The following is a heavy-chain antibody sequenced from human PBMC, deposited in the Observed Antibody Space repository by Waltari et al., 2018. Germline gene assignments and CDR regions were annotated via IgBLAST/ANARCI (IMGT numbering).Heavy chain of an antibody. CDR2: ISSSSSYI. Sequence: VQLVESGGGLVKPGGSLRLSCAASGFTFRSYSMHWVRQAPGARMEWLSSISSSSSYIYYADSVRGRFTISRDNAKNSLYLQMNSLRAEDTAVYYCAGRVGAYCSSTSCFLYWGQGTLVTVSS. CDR3: AGRVGAYCSSTSCFLY. CDR1: GFTFRSYS. D-gene: IGHD2-2*01. V-gene: IGHV3-21*01. J-gene: IGHJ4*02.